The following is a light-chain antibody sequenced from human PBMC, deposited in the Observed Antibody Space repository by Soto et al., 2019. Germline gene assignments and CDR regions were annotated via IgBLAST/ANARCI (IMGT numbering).Light chain of an antibody. V-gene: IGLV2-14*01. Sequence: QSVLPQPAFVSGSPGQSITISCTGTSSDVGDYNYVSWYQQNPGKAPKLMIYEVSNRPSGVSNRFSGSKSGNTASLTISGLQAEDEADYYCSSYTSGSVYVFGTGTKVTVL. CDR3: SSYTSGSVYV. CDR1: SSDVGDYNY. J-gene: IGLJ1*01. CDR2: EVS.